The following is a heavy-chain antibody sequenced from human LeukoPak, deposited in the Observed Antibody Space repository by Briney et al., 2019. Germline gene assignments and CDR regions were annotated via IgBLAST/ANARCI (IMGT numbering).Heavy chain of an antibody. CDR1: GGTFSSYA. V-gene: IGHV1-69*13. CDR2: ISPIFGPA. J-gene: IGHJ4*02. CDR3: ARGTSSWANDS. Sequence: ASVKVSCKASGGTFSSYAINWVRQAPGQGLEWMGGISPIFGPANYVQRFQGRVTITADESTSTAYLELSRLRSDDTAVYYCARGTSSWANDSWGQGTLVTVSS. D-gene: IGHD6-13*01.